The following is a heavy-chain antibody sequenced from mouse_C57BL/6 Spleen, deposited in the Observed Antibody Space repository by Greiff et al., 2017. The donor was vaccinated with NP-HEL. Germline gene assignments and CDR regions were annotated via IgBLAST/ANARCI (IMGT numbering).Heavy chain of an antibody. Sequence: QVTLKESGPGILQSSQTLSLTCSFSGFSLSTSGMGVSWIRQPSGKGLEWLAHIYWDDDKRYNPSLKSRLTISKDTSRNQVFLKITSVDTADTATYYCARRAIGYYYGSSYGWYFDVWGTGTTVTVSS. CDR1: GFSLSTSGMG. V-gene: IGHV8-12*01. CDR2: IYWDDDK. J-gene: IGHJ1*03. CDR3: ARRAIGYYYGSSYGWYFDV. D-gene: IGHD1-1*01.